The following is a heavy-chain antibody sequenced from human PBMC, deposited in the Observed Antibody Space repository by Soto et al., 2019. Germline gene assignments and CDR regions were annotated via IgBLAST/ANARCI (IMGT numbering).Heavy chain of an antibody. CDR3: AGGVYYYDGMDV. Sequence: ASVKVSCKASGYTFTSYAMHWVRQAPGQRLEWMGWINAGNGNTKYSQKFQGRVTITRYTSASTAYMELSSLRSEDTAVYYCAGGVYYYDGMDVWGQGTTVTVSS. D-gene: IGHD2-8*01. J-gene: IGHJ6*02. CDR2: INAGNGNT. CDR1: GYTFTSYA. V-gene: IGHV1-3*01.